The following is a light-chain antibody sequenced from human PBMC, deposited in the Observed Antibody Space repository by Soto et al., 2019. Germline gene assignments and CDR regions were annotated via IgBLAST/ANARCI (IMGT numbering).Light chain of an antibody. Sequence: QSVLTQPPSASGTPGQRVTISCSGSSSNIGSNTVNWYQQLPGTAPKLLIYSNNQRPSGVPDRFSGSKSGTSASLAISGLQSEDEADYYCCSYADGSIYVFGIGTKLTVL. CDR1: SSNIGSNT. CDR3: CSYADGSIYV. V-gene: IGLV1-44*01. J-gene: IGLJ1*01. CDR2: SNN.